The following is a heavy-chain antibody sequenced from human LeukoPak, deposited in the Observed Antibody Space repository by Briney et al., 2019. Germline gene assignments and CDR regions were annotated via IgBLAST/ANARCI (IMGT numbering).Heavy chain of an antibody. CDR3: ARLAGGQWLARGYYYYMDV. CDR2: MNPNSGNT. V-gene: IGHV1-8*03. J-gene: IGHJ6*03. CDR1: GYTFTSHD. D-gene: IGHD6-19*01. Sequence: ASVKVSCKASGYTFTSHDINWVRQATGQGLEWMGWMNPNSGNTGYAQKFQGRVTITRNTSISTAYMELSSLRSEDTAVYYCARLAGGQWLARGYYYYMDVWGKGTTVTVSS.